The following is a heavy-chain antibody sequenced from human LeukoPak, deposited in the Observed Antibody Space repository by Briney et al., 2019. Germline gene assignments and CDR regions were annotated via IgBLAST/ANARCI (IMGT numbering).Heavy chain of an antibody. D-gene: IGHD6-13*01. J-gene: IGHJ5*02. CDR2: INHSGST. V-gene: IGHV4-34*01. Sequence: SETLSLTCAVYGGSFSGYYWSWIRQPPGKGLEWIGEINHSGSTNYNPSLKSRVTISVDTSKNQFSLKLRSVTAADTAVYYCARGRGAAAGMGVRSWFDPWGQGTLVTVSS. CDR1: GGSFSGYY. CDR3: ARGRGAAAGMGVRSWFDP.